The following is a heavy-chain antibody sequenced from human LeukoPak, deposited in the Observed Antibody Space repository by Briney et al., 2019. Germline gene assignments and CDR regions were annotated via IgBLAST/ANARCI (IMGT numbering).Heavy chain of an antibody. Sequence: PSETLSLTCVVSGYSITNGDYWGWIRQSPGKRLGWIASIYNSASTHYNPSLRSRVTILVDTSKNEFSLKMRSVTAADTAVYYCAKNSTSGFFDYWGQGTLATVSS. V-gene: IGHV4-38-2*01. CDR3: AKNSTSGFFDY. D-gene: IGHD3-10*01. J-gene: IGHJ4*02. CDR2: IYNSAST. CDR1: GYSITNGDY.